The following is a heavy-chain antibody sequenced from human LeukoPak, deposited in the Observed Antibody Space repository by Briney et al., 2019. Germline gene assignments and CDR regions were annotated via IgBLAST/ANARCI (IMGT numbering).Heavy chain of an antibody. V-gene: IGHV4-39*07. CDR1: GGSINSSSYY. J-gene: IGHJ4*02. CDR2: INQRGST. Sequence: PSETLSLTCIVSGGSINSSSYYWGWIRQPPGKGLEWIGEINQRGSTNYNPSLKSRVTISVDTSKNQFSLKLSSVTAADTAVYYCAREGYGSGSYFFDYWGQGTLVTVSS. D-gene: IGHD3-10*01. CDR3: AREGYGSGSYFFDY.